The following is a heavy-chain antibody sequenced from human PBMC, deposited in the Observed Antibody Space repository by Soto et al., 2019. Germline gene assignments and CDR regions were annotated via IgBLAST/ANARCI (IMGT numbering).Heavy chain of an antibody. Sequence: EVQLVESGGGLVKPGGSLRLSCAASGFTFSNAWMSWVRQAPGKGLEWVGRIKSKTDGGTTDYAAPVKGRFTISRDDSKNTLYLQMNSRKTEDTAVYYCTTGVMATMGGYWGQGTLVTVSS. J-gene: IGHJ4*02. V-gene: IGHV3-15*01. D-gene: IGHD5-12*01. CDR1: GFTFSNAW. CDR2: IKSKTDGGTT. CDR3: TTGVMATMGGY.